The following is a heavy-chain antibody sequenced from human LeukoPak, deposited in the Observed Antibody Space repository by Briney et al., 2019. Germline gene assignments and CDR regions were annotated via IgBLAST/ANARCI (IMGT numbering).Heavy chain of an antibody. CDR1: GFTFSSYA. J-gene: IGHJ4*02. Sequence: GGSLRLSCAASGFTFSSYARSWVRQAPGKGLEWVSAISGSGGSTYYADSVKGRFTISRDNSKNTLYLQMNSLRAEDTAVYYCANFEYSSSHGLDYWGQGTLVTVSS. CDR2: ISGSGGST. CDR3: ANFEYSSSHGLDY. D-gene: IGHD6-6*01. V-gene: IGHV3-23*01.